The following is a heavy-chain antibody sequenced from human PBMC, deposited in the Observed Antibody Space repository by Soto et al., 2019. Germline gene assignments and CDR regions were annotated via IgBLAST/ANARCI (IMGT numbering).Heavy chain of an antibody. CDR3: ARAGPYGYYFDSSGNYSSWFDP. D-gene: IGHD3-22*01. V-gene: IGHV5-51*01. CDR1: RYSFTNTW. Sequence: GESLKISCKGSRYSFTNTWIGWVRQMPGKGLEWMGIIYPGDSDTRYSPSFQGQVTISADKSISTAYLQWSSLEASDTAMYYCARAGPYGYYFDSSGNYSSWFDPWGQGTLVTVSS. J-gene: IGHJ5*02. CDR2: IYPGDSDT.